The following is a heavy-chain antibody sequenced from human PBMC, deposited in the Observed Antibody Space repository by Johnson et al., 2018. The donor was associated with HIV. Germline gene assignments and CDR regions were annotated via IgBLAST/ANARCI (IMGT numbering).Heavy chain of an antibody. Sequence: VQLVESGGGVVQPGRSLRLSCAASGFTFSSYAMHWVRQAPGKGLEWVAVISYDGSNNYYADSVKGRFTLSRDNSKKTLYLQMNSLRAEDTALYYCARGKTVTTFLSGYAPPPDAFDIWGQGTMVTVSS. J-gene: IGHJ3*02. D-gene: IGHD4-17*01. CDR1: GFTFSSYA. CDR3: ARGKTVTTFLSGYAPPPDAFDI. V-gene: IGHV3-30*04. CDR2: ISYDGSNN.